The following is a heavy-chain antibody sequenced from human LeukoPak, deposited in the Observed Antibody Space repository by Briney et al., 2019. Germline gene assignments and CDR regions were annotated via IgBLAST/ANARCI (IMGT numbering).Heavy chain of an antibody. CDR1: GGTFCSYA. CDR2: IIPIFGTA. J-gene: IGHJ6*03. D-gene: IGHD6-6*01. Sequence: ASVKVSCKASGGTFCSYAISWVRQAPGQGLEWMGGIIPIFGTANYAQKFQGRVTITADESTSTAYMELSSLRSEDTAVYYCARGPVEYSSSSGYYYYYMDVWGKGTTVTVSS. V-gene: IGHV1-69*01. CDR3: ARGPVEYSSSSGYYYYYMDV.